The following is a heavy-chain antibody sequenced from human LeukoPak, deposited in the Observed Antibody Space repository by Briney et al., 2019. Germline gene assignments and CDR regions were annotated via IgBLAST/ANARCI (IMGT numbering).Heavy chain of an antibody. Sequence: GGSLRLSCAASGFTFSSYSMNWVRQAPGKGLEWVSSISSSSSYIYHADSVKGRFTISRDNAKNSLYLQMNSLRAEDTAVYYCARDWWYCSGGSCYYFDYWGQGTLVTVSS. V-gene: IGHV3-21*01. D-gene: IGHD2-15*01. CDR1: GFTFSSYS. CDR2: ISSSSSYI. J-gene: IGHJ4*02. CDR3: ARDWWYCSGGSCYYFDY.